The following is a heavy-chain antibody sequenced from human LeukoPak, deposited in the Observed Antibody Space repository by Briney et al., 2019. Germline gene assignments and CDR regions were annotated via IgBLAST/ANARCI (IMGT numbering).Heavy chain of an antibody. CDR2: IYYSGST. CDR3: VSRNHYYDSSGYYYVWAFDI. Sequence: PSETLSLTCTVSGGSISSGGYYWNWIRQHPGNGLEWIGCIYYSGSTYYNPSLKSRVTTSVDTSKNQFSLKLSSVTSADTAVYYCVSRNHYYDSSGYYYVWAFDIWGQGTMVTVSS. D-gene: IGHD3-22*01. CDR1: GGSISSGGYY. V-gene: IGHV4-31*03. J-gene: IGHJ3*02.